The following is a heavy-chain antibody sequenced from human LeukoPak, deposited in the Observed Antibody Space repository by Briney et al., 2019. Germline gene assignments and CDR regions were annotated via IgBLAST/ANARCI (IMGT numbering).Heavy chain of an antibody. CDR2: VSTSGST. CDR1: GGSISSGSYY. Sequence: PSETLSLTCTVSGGSISSGSYYWSWIRQPAGKGLEWIGRVSTSGSTNYNPSLKSRVTISVDTSKNQFSLKLSSVTAADTAVYYCARDVSGYAWFDPWGQGTLVTVSS. V-gene: IGHV4-61*02. J-gene: IGHJ5*02. CDR3: ARDVSGYAWFDP. D-gene: IGHD3-22*01.